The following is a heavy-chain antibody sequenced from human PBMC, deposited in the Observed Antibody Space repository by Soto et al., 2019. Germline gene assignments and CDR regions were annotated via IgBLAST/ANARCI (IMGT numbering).Heavy chain of an antibody. Sequence: QVQLVQSVAEVKKPGASVKVSCKASGYTFTSYDINWVRQATGQGLEWMGWMNPNSGNTGYAQKFQGRVTMTRNTSISTAYMELSSLRSEDTAVYYCARRATVPAYYYMDVWGKGTTVTVSS. CDR1: GYTFTSYD. J-gene: IGHJ6*03. D-gene: IGHD4-17*01. CDR3: ARRATVPAYYYMDV. CDR2: MNPNSGNT. V-gene: IGHV1-8*01.